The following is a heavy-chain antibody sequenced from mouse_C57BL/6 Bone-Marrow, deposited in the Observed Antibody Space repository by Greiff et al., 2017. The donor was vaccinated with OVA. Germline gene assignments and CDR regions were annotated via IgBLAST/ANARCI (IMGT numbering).Heavy chain of an antibody. V-gene: IGHV2-5*01. CDR1: GFSLTSYG. CDR2: IWRGGST. CDR3: AKRPFPYWYFDV. J-gene: IGHJ1*03. Sequence: QVQLQQSGPGLVQPSQSLSITCTVSGFSLTSYGVHWVRQSPGKGLEWLGVIWRGGSTDYNAAFMSRQSITKDNSKSQVFFKMNSLQSYDTAIYYCAKRPFPYWYFDVWGTGTTVTVSS.